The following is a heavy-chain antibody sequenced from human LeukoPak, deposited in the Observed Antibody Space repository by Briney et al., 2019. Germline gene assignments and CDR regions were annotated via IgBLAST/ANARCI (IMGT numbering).Heavy chain of an antibody. CDR3: ARGQIYYDSSGYFPGFDY. D-gene: IGHD3-22*01. J-gene: IGHJ4*02. Sequence: SETLSLTCTVSGGSISSYYWSWIRQPPGKGLEWIGYIYYSGSTNYNPSLKSRVTISVDTSKNQFSLKLSSVTAADTAVYYCARGQIYYDSSGYFPGFDYWGQGTLVTVSS. V-gene: IGHV4-59*01. CDR2: IYYSGST. CDR1: GGSISSYY.